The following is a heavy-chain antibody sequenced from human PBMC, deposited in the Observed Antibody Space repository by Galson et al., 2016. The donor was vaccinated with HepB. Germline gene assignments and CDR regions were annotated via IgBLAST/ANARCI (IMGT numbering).Heavy chain of an antibody. CDR2: ISGSGYPL. Sequence: SLRLSCAASGFIFSDYEMNWVRLALGKGLEWVAYISGSGYPLYNEGCAKGRFTISRDNAKNSLYLQMNSLTDEDTAIYYCARDAASLNSPRFDYWGQGTLVTVSS. D-gene: IGHD4-23*01. CDR3: ARDAASLNSPRFDY. CDR1: GFIFSDYE. V-gene: IGHV3-48*03. J-gene: IGHJ4*02.